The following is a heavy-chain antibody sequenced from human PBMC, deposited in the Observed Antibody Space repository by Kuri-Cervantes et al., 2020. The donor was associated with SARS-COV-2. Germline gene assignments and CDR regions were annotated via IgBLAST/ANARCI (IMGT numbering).Heavy chain of an antibody. CDR3: ARWDSYYDILTGYYPTGYFDL. CDR1: GGSVSSGSYY. J-gene: IGHJ2*01. D-gene: IGHD3-9*01. Sequence: ESLKISCTVSGGSVSSGSYYWSWIRQPPGKGLEWIGYIYYSGSTNYNPSLESRVTISVDTSKNQFSPKLSSVTAADTAVYYCARWDSYYDILTGYYPTGYFDLWGRGTLVTVSS. V-gene: IGHV4-61*01. CDR2: IYYSGST.